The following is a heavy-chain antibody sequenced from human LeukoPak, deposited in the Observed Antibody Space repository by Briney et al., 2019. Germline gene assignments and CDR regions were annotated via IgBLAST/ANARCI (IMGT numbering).Heavy chain of an antibody. CDR1: GGSISSSSYY. V-gene: IGHV4-39*07. D-gene: IGHD2-15*01. Sequence: SETLSLTCTVSGGSISSSSYYWGWLRQPPGKGLEWIRSVYYTGSTYYNAPFKSRVTISIDTSKNQFSLSLSAVTAADTARYYCARKDVVSSDDAFDLWGQGTMVTVS. CDR3: ARKDVVSSDDAFDL. CDR2: VYYTGST. J-gene: IGHJ3*01.